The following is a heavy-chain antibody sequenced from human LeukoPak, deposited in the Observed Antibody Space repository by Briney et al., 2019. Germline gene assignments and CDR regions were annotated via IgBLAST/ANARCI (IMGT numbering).Heavy chain of an antibody. CDR3: ARGRRQLERQMYWFDP. D-gene: IGHD1-1*01. CDR1: GYTFTSYG. Sequence: ASVKVSCKASGYTFTSYGISWVRQPPGQGLEWMGWISAYNGNTNYAQKLQGRVTMTTDTSTSTAYMELRSLRSDDTAVYYCARGRRQLERQMYWFDPWGQGTLVTVSS. V-gene: IGHV1-18*01. J-gene: IGHJ5*02. CDR2: ISAYNGNT.